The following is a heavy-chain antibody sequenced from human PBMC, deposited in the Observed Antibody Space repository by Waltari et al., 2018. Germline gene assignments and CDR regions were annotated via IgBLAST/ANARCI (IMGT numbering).Heavy chain of an antibody. CDR3: ARSAKGWLGYSFDY. J-gene: IGHJ4*02. Sequence: QVQLQESGPGLVKPSQTLSLTCTVSGGSISRGGYYWSWIRQHPGKGLEWIGYIYYSGSTYYNPSLKSRVTISVDTSKNQFSLKLSSVTAADTAVYYCARSAKGWLGYSFDYWGQGTLVTVSS. D-gene: IGHD3-22*01. V-gene: IGHV4-31*03. CDR2: IYYSGST. CDR1: GGSISRGGYY.